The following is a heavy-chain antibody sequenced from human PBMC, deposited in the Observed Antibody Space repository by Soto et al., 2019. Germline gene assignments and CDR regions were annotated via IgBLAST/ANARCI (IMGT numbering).Heavy chain of an antibody. CDR3: ASDPAGFYDSTGYFFDY. Sequence: QVQLVQSGAEVKKPGSSVKVSCKTSGGTFRSHVISWVRQAPGQGLEWMGEINPMFGTANYEQKFQGRVTITADESTRTAYMELSSLRSEDTAVYYCASDPAGFYDSTGYFFDYWGQGTLVTVSS. D-gene: IGHD3-22*01. CDR2: INPMFGTA. J-gene: IGHJ4*02. V-gene: IGHV1-69*01. CDR1: GGTFRSHV.